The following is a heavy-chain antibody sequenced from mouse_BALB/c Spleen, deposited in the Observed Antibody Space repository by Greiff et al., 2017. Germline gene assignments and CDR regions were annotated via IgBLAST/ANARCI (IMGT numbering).Heavy chain of an antibody. CDR3: ARSEGRLRYFFAY. V-gene: IGHV1-7*01. CDR2: INPSTGYT. D-gene: IGHD2-4*01. J-gene: IGHJ3*01. Sequence: QDQLQQSGAELAKPGASVKMSCKASGYTFTSYWMHWVKQRPGQGLEWIGYINPSTGYTEYNQKFKDKATLTADKSSSTAYMQLSSLTSEDSAVYYCARSEGRLRYFFAYWGQGTLVTVSA. CDR1: GYTFTSYW.